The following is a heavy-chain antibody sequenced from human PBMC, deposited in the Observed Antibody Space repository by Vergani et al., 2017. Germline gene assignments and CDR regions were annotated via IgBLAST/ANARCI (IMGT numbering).Heavy chain of an antibody. J-gene: IGHJ4*02. Sequence: QVQLQQWGAGLLKPSETLSLTCAVYGGSFSGYYWSWIRQPPGKGLEWIGYIYYSGSTYYNPSLKSRVTISVDTSKNQFSLKLSSVTAADTAVYYCARGDSIQTGPEAIAFDYWGQGTLVTVSS. CDR2: IYYSGST. CDR3: ARGDSIQTGPEAIAFDY. CDR1: GGSFSGYY. V-gene: IGHV4-34*01. D-gene: IGHD3-9*01.